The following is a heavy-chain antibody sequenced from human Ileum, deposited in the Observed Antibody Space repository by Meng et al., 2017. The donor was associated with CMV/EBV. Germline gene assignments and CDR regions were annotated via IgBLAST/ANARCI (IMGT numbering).Heavy chain of an antibody. CDR3: AREIVVVPAAMLYYYGMDV. CDR1: GGTFSSYA. J-gene: IGHJ6*02. D-gene: IGHD2-2*01. CDR2: IIPMFGTT. Sequence: SVKVSCKAFGGTFSSYAVNWVRQAPGQGLEWMGGIIPMFGTTNYAQKFQGRVTITTDESTSTAYMELSSLRSEDTAVYYCAREIVVVPAAMLYYYGMDVWGQGTTVTVSS. V-gene: IGHV1-69*05.